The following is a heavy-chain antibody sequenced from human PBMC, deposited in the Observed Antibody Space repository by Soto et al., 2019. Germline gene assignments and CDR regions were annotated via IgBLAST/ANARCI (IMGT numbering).Heavy chain of an antibody. Sequence: GGSLRLSCAASGFTFSSYGIHWVRQAPGKGLEWVAVISYDGSNKYYADSVKGRFTISRDNAKNSVYLQMNSLRVEDTAVYYCARELGYCSSSSCWSDDWGQGT. D-gene: IGHD2-2*01. CDR2: ISYDGSNK. CDR3: ARELGYCSSSSCWSDD. V-gene: IGHV3-30*03. CDR1: GFTFSSYG. J-gene: IGHJ4*02.